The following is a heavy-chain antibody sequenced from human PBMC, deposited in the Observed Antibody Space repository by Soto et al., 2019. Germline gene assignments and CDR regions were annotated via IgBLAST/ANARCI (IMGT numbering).Heavy chain of an antibody. J-gene: IGHJ4*02. CDR2: IYHSGST. CDR1: GDSISDYY. V-gene: IGHV4-59*01. CDR3: ARASRNYFAY. Sequence: SETLSLTCTVSGDSISDYYWSWIRQPPGKGLEWIGYIYHSGSTYYNPSLKSRVTISLDASKIQFSLKLNSVTAADTAVYYCARASRNYFAYCGPGTLVTVSS.